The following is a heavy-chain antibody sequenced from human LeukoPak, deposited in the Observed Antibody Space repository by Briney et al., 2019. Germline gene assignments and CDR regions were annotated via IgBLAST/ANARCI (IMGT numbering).Heavy chain of an antibody. CDR3: AKDISIYCSSTSCYGAEYFQH. J-gene: IGHJ1*01. CDR1: GFTFSSYG. CDR2: IRYVGSNK. Sequence: GGSLRLSCAASGFTFSSYGMHWVRQAPGKGLEWVAFIRYVGSNKYYADSVKGRFTIPRDNSKNTLYLQMNSLRAEDTAVYYCAKDISIYCSSTSCYGAEYFQHWGQGTLVTVSS. D-gene: IGHD2-2*01. V-gene: IGHV3-30*02.